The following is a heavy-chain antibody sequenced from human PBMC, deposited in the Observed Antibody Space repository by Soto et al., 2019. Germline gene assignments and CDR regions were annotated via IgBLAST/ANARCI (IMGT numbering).Heavy chain of an antibody. CDR2: ISYDESHK. CDR3: ARTFLGYCSGGSCRYYYYYGMDV. Sequence: GGSLRLSCAASGFTLRSYGMHWVRQAPGKGLEWLAVISYDESHKYYADSVKGRFTISRDTSKNTLYLQMNSLRAEDTAVYYCARTFLGYCSGGSCRYYYYYGMDVWGQGTTVTVSS. V-gene: IGHV3-30*03. J-gene: IGHJ6*02. CDR1: GFTLRSYG. D-gene: IGHD2-15*01.